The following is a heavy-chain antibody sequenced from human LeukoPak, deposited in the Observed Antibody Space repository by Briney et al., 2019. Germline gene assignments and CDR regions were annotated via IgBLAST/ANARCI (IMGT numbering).Heavy chain of an antibody. D-gene: IGHD6-13*01. CDR2: IIPILGVA. Sequence: SVKVSCKASGGTFSSYAISWVRQAPGQGLEWMGRIIPILGVANYAQKFQGRVTITADKSTSTAYMELSSLRSEDTAVYYCAREAAAAGTLDYWGQGTLVTVSS. CDR3: AREAAAAGTLDY. J-gene: IGHJ4*02. V-gene: IGHV1-69*04. CDR1: GGTFSSYA.